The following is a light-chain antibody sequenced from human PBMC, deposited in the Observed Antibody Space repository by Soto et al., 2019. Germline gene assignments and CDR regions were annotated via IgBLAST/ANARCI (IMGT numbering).Light chain of an antibody. V-gene: IGLV2-14*03. Sequence: QSALTQPASVSGSPGQSITVSCTGTNSDIGDYQYVSWYQQYPGKVPKLIIYDVNSRPSGISDRFSGSKTVNTASLTISRLQSEDEADYFCTSFTASRTILFGGGTKLTVL. CDR3: TSFTASRTIL. CDR1: NSDIGDYQY. J-gene: IGLJ2*01. CDR2: DVN.